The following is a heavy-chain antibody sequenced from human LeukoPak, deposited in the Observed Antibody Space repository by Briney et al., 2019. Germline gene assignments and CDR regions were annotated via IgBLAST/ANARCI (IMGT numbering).Heavy chain of an antibody. V-gene: IGHV3-9*01. CDR2: ISWNSGSI. Sequence: GMSLRLSCAASGFTFDDYAMHWVRQAPGKGLEWVSGISWNSGSIGYADSVKGRFTISRDNAKNSLYLQMNSLRAEDTALYFCAKDMSSIAFYDMDVWGQGTTVTVSS. D-gene: IGHD6-19*01. J-gene: IGHJ6*02. CDR3: AKDMSSIAFYDMDV. CDR1: GFTFDDYA.